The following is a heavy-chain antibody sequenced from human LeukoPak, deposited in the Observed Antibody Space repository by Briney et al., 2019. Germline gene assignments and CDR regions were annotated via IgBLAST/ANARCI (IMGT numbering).Heavy chain of an antibody. Sequence: PGGSLRLSCAASGFTFSSYAMSWVRQAPGKGLEWVSAISGSGGSTYYADSVKGRFTISRDNSKNTLYLQMNSLRAEDTGVYYCAKDPTDYGDYDWYLDLWGRRTLVTVSS. CDR1: GFTFSSYA. CDR2: ISGSGGST. D-gene: IGHD4-17*01. J-gene: IGHJ2*01. CDR3: AKDPTDYGDYDWYLDL. V-gene: IGHV3-23*01.